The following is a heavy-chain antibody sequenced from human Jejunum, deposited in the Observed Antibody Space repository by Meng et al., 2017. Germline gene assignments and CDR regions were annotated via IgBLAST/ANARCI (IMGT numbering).Heavy chain of an antibody. Sequence: QITLKQSGPTLAKTPQTLPLPCTFAGYSLVTSGLCVVWIRQPPGKALEWLALVYWDDDKRYNPSLSSRLTITKSTTKDQVVLTVANMDPVDTATYYCAHSTSYDPSHLDYWGQGTLVTVSS. CDR2: VYWDDDK. CDR3: AHSTSYDPSHLDY. V-gene: IGHV2-5*02. J-gene: IGHJ4*02. CDR1: GYSLVTSGLC. D-gene: IGHD2/OR15-2a*01.